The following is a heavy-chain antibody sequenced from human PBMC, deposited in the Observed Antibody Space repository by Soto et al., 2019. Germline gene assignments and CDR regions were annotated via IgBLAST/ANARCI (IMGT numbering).Heavy chain of an antibody. D-gene: IGHD2-15*01. CDR3: AKTRILVVVAAPGAFDI. CDR2: ISGSGGST. V-gene: IGHV3-23*01. CDR1: GFTFSSYA. J-gene: IGHJ3*02. Sequence: EVQLLESGGGLVQPGGSLRLSCAASGFTFSSYAMSWVRQAPGKGLEWVSAISGSGGSTYYADSVKGRFTISRDNSKNTLYLQMNSLRAEDTAVYYCAKTRILVVVAAPGAFDIWGQGTMVTVSS.